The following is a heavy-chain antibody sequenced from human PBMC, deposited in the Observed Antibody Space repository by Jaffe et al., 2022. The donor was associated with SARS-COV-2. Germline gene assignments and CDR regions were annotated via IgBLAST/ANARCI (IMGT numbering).Heavy chain of an antibody. D-gene: IGHD6-13*01. CDR1: GYTFTSYG. CDR3: ARDLTYSIAASQTSHFDY. J-gene: IGHJ4*02. V-gene: IGHV1-18*01. Sequence: QVQLVQSGAEVKKPGASVKVSCKASGYTFTSYGISWVRQAPGQGLEWMGWISAYNGNTNYAQKLQGRVTMTTDTSTSTAYMELRSLRSDDTAVYYCARDLTYSIAASQTSHFDYWGQGTLVTVSS. CDR2: ISAYNGNT.